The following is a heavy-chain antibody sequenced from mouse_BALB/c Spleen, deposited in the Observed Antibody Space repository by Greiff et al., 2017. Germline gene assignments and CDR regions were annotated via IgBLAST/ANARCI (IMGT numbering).Heavy chain of an antibody. D-gene: IGHD1-1*01. CDR2: ISSGGSYT. Sequence: DVMLVESGGGLVKPGGSLKLSCAASGFTFSSYAMSWVRQTPEKRLEWVATISSGGSYTYYPDSVKGRFTISRDNAKNTLYLQMSSLRSEDTAMYYCARLEITTGYFDYWGQGTTLTVSS. V-gene: IGHV5-9-1*01. CDR1: GFTFSSYA. J-gene: IGHJ2*01. CDR3: ARLEITTGYFDY.